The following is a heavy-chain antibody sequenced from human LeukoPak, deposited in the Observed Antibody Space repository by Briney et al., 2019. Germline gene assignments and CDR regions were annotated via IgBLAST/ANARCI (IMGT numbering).Heavy chain of an antibody. CDR1: GYTFTSYV. V-gene: IGHV1-18*01. J-gene: IGHJ6*03. Sequence: GASVKVSCKASGYTFTSYVISWVRQAPGQGLEWMGWISAYNGNTNYAQKLQGRVTMTTDTSTSTAYMELRSLRSDDTAVYYCARDSGGSSLTWLVDGYYYYYMDVWGKGTTVTVSS. CDR2: ISAYNGNT. D-gene: IGHD6-19*01. CDR3: ARDSGGSSLTWLVDGYYYYYMDV.